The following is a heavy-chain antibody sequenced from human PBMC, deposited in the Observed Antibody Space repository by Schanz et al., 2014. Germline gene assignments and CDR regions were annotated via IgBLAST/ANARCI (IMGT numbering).Heavy chain of an antibody. J-gene: IGHJ3*02. CDR1: ELTLSTHA. D-gene: IGHD7-27*01. CDR3: ARENLNWEAFDI. V-gene: IGHV3-11*01. CDR2: ISRDGTTS. Sequence: ESGGTLVQPGGSLRLSCAGSELTLSTHAMNWIRQAPGKGLEWLSYISRDGTTSYYADSVKGRFTISRDNAKNSLYLEMTSLRGEDTAVYYCARENLNWEAFDIWGQGTVVTVSS.